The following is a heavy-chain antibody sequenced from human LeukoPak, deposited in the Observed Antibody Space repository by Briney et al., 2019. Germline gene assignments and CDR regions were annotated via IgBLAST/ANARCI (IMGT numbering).Heavy chain of an antibody. Sequence: GASVKVSCKASGYTFTSYDINWVRQATGQGLEWMGWMNPNSGNTGYAQKFQGRVTMTRNTSISTAYMELSSLRSEDTAVYYCAREGYCSSTSCYVWMDVWGQGTTVTVSS. D-gene: IGHD2-2*01. CDR1: GYTFTSYD. V-gene: IGHV1-8*01. CDR2: MNPNSGNT. J-gene: IGHJ6*02. CDR3: AREGYCSSTSCYVWMDV.